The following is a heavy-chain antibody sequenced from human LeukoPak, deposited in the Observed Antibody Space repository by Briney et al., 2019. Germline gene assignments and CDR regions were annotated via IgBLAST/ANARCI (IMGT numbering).Heavy chain of an antibody. V-gene: IGHV4-30-4*07. Sequence: PSETLSLTCCVSGVHISSGGYSWSWIRQPPGKGMEFIAYIYYTGNTYFPPSLNNRVTISVETPMNQSSQTQTSVTAAVSPVYCCAGVMIPYNWFDPW. CDR3: AGVMIPYNWFDP. J-gene: IGHJ5*02. CDR2: IYYTGNT. D-gene: IGHD3-3*01. CDR1: GVHISSGGYS.